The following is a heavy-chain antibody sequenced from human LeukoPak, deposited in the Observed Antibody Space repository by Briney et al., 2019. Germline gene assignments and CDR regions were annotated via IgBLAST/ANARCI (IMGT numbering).Heavy chain of an antibody. D-gene: IGHD5-12*01. V-gene: IGHV4-38-2*01. CDR2: IYHSGST. J-gene: IGHJ5*02. CDR3: ARVDGPVGP. CDR1: GYSISSGYY. Sequence: SETLSLACAVSGYSISSGYYWGWIRQPPGKGLEWIGSIYHSGSTYYNPSLKSRVTISVDTSKNQFSLKLSSVTAADTAVYYCARVDGPVGPWGQGTLVTVSS.